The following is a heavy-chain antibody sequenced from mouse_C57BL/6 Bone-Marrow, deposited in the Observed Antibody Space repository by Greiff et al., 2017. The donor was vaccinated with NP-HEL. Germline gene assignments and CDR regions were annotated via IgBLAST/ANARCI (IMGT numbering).Heavy chain of an antibody. V-gene: IGHV5-6*01. J-gene: IGHJ2*01. CDR2: ISSGGSYT. D-gene: IGHD3-2*01. CDR3: ARQGGKTVHYFDY. CDR1: GFTFSSYG. Sequence: EVKLMESGGDLVKPGGSLKLSCAASGFTFSSYGMSWVRQTPDKRLEWVATISSGGSYTYYPDSVKGRFTISRDNAKNTLYLQMSSLKSEDTAMYYCARQGGKTVHYFDYWGQGTTLTVSS.